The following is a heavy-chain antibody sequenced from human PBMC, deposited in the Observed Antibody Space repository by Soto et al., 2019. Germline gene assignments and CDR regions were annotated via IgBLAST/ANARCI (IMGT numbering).Heavy chain of an antibody. V-gene: IGHV1-69*13. CDR2: IIPIFGTA. Sequence: ASVKVSCKASGGTFSSYAISWVRQAPGQGLEWMGGIIPIFGTANYAQKFQGRVTITADESTSTAYMELSSLRSEDTAVYYCARVPGLLLSTSLDYWGQGTLVTVSS. D-gene: IGHD3-22*01. CDR1: GGTFSSYA. J-gene: IGHJ4*02. CDR3: ARVPGLLLSTSLDY.